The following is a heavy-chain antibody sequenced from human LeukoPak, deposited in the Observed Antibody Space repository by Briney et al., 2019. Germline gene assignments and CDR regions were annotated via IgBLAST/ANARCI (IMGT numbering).Heavy chain of an antibody. J-gene: IGHJ3*02. CDR1: GFTFSDYY. Sequence: GGSLRLSCAASGFTFSDYYMSWIRQAPGKGLEWVSYISSSSSYTNYADSVKGRFTLSRDNAKNSLYLQMNSLRAEDTAVYYCASGTRYFDWLSKDAFDIWGQGTMVTVSS. D-gene: IGHD3-9*01. V-gene: IGHV3-11*06. CDR2: ISSSSSYT. CDR3: ASGTRYFDWLSKDAFDI.